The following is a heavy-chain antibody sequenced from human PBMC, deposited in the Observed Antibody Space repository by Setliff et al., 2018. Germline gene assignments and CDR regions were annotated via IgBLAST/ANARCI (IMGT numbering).Heavy chain of an antibody. CDR2: ISSSGSTI. J-gene: IGHJ4*02. CDR3: AGDACPYSSNWCHHFDY. Sequence: PGGSLRLSCTASGFTFSDAWMSWVRQAPGKGLEWVSYISSSGSTIYYADSVKGRFTISRDNAKNSLYRQMNSLRAEDTAVYYCAGDACPYSSNWCHHFDYWGQGTLVTVSS. D-gene: IGHD6-13*01. CDR1: GFTFSDAW. V-gene: IGHV3-11*04.